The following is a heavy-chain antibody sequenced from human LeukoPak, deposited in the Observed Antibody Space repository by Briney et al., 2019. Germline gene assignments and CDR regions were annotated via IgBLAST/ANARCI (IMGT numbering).Heavy chain of an antibody. CDR1: GGTFSSYA. CDR2: IIPIFGTA. CDR3: ARTTGYYDYYGMDV. Sequence: ASVKVSCKASGGTFSSYAISWVRQAPGQGLEWMGGIIPIFGTANYAQKFQGRVTITADESTSTAYMELSSPRSEDTAVYYCARTTGYYDYYGMDVWGQGTTVTVSS. J-gene: IGHJ6*02. V-gene: IGHV1-69*13. D-gene: IGHD3-9*01.